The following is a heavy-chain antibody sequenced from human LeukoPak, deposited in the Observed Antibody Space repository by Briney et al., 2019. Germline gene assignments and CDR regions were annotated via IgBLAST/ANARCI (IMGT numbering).Heavy chain of an antibody. J-gene: IGHJ4*02. CDR3: AKDHSNALLRFGEVIRKSRDGYFDY. V-gene: IGHV3-48*01. CDR2: ISSSSNII. CDR1: GFTFSSYN. D-gene: IGHD3-10*01. Sequence: PGGSLRLSCTASGFTFSSYNMNWVRQAPGKGLEWISYISSSSNIIYYSDSVKGRFTISTDNSKNTLYLQMNSLIPEDTAVYYCAKDHSNALLRFGEVIRKSRDGYFDYWGQGTLVTVSS.